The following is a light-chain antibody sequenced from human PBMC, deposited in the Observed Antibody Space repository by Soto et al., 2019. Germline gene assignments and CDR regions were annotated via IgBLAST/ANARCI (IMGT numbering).Light chain of an antibody. CDR2: GAS. CDR1: QSVSSSY. J-gene: IGKJ5*01. Sequence: EIVLTQSPGTLSLSPGERATLSCRASQSVSSSYLAWYQQKPGQAPRLLIYGASSRATGIPDRFSGSGSGTDFTLTISRLEPEDFAVYYCQQYNNWPLITFGQGTRLEI. CDR3: QQYNNWPLIT. V-gene: IGKV3-20*01.